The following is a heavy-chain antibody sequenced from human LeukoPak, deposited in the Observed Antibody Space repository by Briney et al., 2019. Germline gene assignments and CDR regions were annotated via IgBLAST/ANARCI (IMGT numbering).Heavy chain of an antibody. J-gene: IGHJ4*02. CDR1: GYTFTSYD. CDR3: AREGGQQLVRGTFVEYFDY. V-gene: IGHV1-8*01. Sequence: ASVKVSCKASGYTFTSYDINWVRQATGQGREWMGWMNPNSGNTGYAQKFQGRVTMTRNTSISTAYMELSSLRSEDTAVYYCAREGGQQLVRGTFVEYFDYWGQGTLVTVSS. CDR2: MNPNSGNT. D-gene: IGHD6-13*01.